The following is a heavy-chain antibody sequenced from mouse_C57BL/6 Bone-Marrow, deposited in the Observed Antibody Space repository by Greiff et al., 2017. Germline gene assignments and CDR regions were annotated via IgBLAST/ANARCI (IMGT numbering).Heavy chain of an antibody. Sequence: EVKLQESGGDLVKPGGSLKLSCAASGFTFSSSGMSWVRQTPDQRLEWVATISSGGSYTYYPDSVKGRFTISRDTAKTTLYLQMSVLTSEDTAMYYCAILAVYYAMDYWGQGTSVTVSS. D-gene: IGHD3-3*01. CDR2: ISSGGSYT. V-gene: IGHV5-6*01. CDR1: GFTFSSSG. CDR3: AILAVYYAMDY. J-gene: IGHJ4*01.